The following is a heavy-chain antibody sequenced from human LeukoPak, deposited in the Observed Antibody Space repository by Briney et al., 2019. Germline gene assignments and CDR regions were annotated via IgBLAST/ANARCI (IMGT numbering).Heavy chain of an antibody. CDR3: ARGGTYRYGSSDY. Sequence: GESLKISCKGSGYSFTNYWIGWVRQMPGKGLEWMGIIHPGDSGTRYSPSFQGQVTMSVDESITTAYLQWSSLRASDSAIYYCARGGTYRYGSSDYWGQGTLVTVSS. V-gene: IGHV5-51*01. D-gene: IGHD5-18*01. J-gene: IGHJ4*02. CDR1: GYSFTNYW. CDR2: IHPGDSGT.